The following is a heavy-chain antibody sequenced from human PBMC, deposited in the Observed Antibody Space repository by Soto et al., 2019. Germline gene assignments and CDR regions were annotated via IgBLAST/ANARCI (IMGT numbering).Heavy chain of an antibody. CDR3: ARSHANFDY. V-gene: IGHV3-11*04. Sequence: GGSLRLSCAASGSTFSDYYMSWIRQAPGKGLEWVSYISTSSRIIYYADSVKGRFTISRDNAKNSLYLQMNSLRDEDTAVYYCARSHANFDYWGQGTLDTVSS. J-gene: IGHJ4*02. CDR2: ISTSSRII. CDR1: GSTFSDYY.